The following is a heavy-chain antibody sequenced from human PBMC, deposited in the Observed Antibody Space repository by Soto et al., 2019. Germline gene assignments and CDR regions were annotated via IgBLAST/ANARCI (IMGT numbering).Heavy chain of an antibody. CDR2: IRSDGTTK. J-gene: IGHJ6*02. Sequence: HPGGSLRLSCVGSRYTFSSYGMHWVRQAPGKGLQWVASIRSDGTTKYNGDSVKGRFTISRDNSKNTLYLQMNGLRVEDTAEYYCARDWGSGINYYGMEVWGQGTTVTVSS. D-gene: IGHD3-16*01. CDR3: ARDWGSGINYYGMEV. V-gene: IGHV3-33*01. CDR1: RYTFSSYG.